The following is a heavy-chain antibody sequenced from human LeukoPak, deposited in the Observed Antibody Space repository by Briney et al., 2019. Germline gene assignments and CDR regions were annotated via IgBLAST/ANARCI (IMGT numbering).Heavy chain of an antibody. CDR1: GGSISSNDW. J-gene: IGHJ4*02. CDR2: IYHSGNT. CDR3: VRLSLNFGSGSYS. Sequence: PSETLSLTCAVSGGSISSNDWWTWVRPPPGKGLEWIGEIYHSGNTNYNPSLRGRVTISVDKSNNQFSLKLSSVTAADTAVYYCVRLSLNFGSGSYSWGQGTLVTVSS. D-gene: IGHD3-10*01. V-gene: IGHV4-4*02.